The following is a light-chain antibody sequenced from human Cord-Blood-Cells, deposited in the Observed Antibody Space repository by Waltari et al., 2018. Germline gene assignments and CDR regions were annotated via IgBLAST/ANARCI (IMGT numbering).Light chain of an antibody. Sequence: QSALTQPPSASGSPGQSVPISCTGTSSAVGGYNYVSWYQQHPGKAPKLMIYEVSKRPSGVPDRFSGSKSGNTASLTVSGLQAEDEADYYCSSYAGSNSYVVFGGGTKLTVL. CDR1: SSAVGGYNY. J-gene: IGLJ2*01. CDR3: SSYAGSNSYVV. V-gene: IGLV2-8*01. CDR2: EVS.